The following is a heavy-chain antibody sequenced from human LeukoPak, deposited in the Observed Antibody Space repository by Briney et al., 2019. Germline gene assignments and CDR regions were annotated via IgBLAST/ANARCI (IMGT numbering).Heavy chain of an antibody. D-gene: IGHD5-18*01. CDR1: GGSVHSYDHY. CDR2: IYSSGTI. CDR3: ARQPHSYGPDYYYYYMDL. J-gene: IGHJ6*03. V-gene: IGHV4-39*01. Sequence: PSETLSLTCTVSGGSVHSYDHYWAWIRQPPGKGLEWMGTIYSSGTISYNPSLKSRVTISVDTSSNHFYLNLISVTAADTALYYCARQPHSYGPDYYYYYMDLWGTGTTVTVSS.